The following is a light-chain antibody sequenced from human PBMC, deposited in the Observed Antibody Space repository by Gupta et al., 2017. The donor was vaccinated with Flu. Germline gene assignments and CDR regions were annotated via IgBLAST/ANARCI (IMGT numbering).Light chain of an antibody. CDR2: QDL. V-gene: IGLV3-1*01. J-gene: IGLJ2*01. Sequence: VSWFQQRPGQSPFLVIYQDLQRPSGIPARFSAPKSGKTASLTIAETHFIDESDFSCQARDQDKAVFGGGNKLTVL. CDR3: QARDQDKAV.